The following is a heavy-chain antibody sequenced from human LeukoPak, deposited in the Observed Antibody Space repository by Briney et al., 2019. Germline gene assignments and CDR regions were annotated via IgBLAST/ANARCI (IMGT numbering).Heavy chain of an antibody. CDR1: GFTLSSYA. J-gene: IGHJ4*02. CDR2: ISYDGSNK. V-gene: IGHV3-30-3*01. Sequence: PGGSLRLSCAASGFTLSSYAMHWVRQAPGKGLEWVAVISYDGSNKYYADSVKGRFTISRDNSKNTLYLQMNSLRAEDTAVYYCATGMAVAGSFDYWGQGTLVTVSS. D-gene: IGHD6-19*01. CDR3: ATGMAVAGSFDY.